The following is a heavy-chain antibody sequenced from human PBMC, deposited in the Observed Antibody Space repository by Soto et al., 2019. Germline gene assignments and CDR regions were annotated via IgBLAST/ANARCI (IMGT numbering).Heavy chain of an antibody. V-gene: IGHV4-61*01. Sequence: SETLSLTCAVYGGFVSSGSYYWSWIRQPPGKGLEWIGEMSHSGGTHFNPSLKSRVTISVDTSKNQFSLKMTSVTAADTALYYCARVERGTATTVVDAFDIWGPGTMVT. CDR3: ARVERGTATTVVDAFDI. CDR2: MSHSGGT. D-gene: IGHD1-1*01. CDR1: GGFVSSGSYY. J-gene: IGHJ3*02.